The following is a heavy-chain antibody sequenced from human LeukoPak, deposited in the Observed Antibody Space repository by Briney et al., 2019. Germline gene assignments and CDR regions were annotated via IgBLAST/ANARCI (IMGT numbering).Heavy chain of an antibody. CDR1: GGSISSNNW. V-gene: IGHV4-4*02. CDR3: ARLLIRGRASDY. D-gene: IGHD2-8*01. Sequence: SETLSLTCAVSGGSISSNNWWIWVRQSPEKGLEWIGEIYHDGSTNYNPSLKSRVTISVDTSKNQFSLKLSSVTAADTAVYYCARLLIRGRASDYWGQGTLVTVSS. J-gene: IGHJ4*02. CDR2: IYHDGST.